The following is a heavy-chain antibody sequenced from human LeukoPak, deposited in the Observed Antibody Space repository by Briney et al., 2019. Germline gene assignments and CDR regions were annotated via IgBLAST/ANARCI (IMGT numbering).Heavy chain of an antibody. V-gene: IGHV2-70*01. CDR2: IDWDDDK. Sequence: SGPTLVKPTQTLTLTCTFSGFSLSTRAMCVSWIRQPPGKALEWLALIDWDDDKYFTTSLKTRLTISKDTSKNQVVLRMTNMDPVDTATYYCAFGFSWNFENWGQGTLVTVSS. J-gene: IGHJ4*02. D-gene: IGHD2-15*01. CDR3: AFGFSWNFEN. CDR1: GFSLSTRAMC.